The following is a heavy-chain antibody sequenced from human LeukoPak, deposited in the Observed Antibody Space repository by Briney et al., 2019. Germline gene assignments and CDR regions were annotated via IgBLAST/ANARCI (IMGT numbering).Heavy chain of an antibody. D-gene: IGHD4-11*01. CDR3: ASLQQSHYYYYYMDV. CDR1: GGSISSYY. J-gene: IGHJ6*03. V-gene: IGHV4-59*13. Sequence: PSETLSLTCTVSGGSISSYYWSWIRQPPGKGLEWIGYIYYSGSTNYNPSLKSRVTISVDTSKNQFSLKLSSVTAADTAVYYCASLQQSHYYYYYMDVWGKGTTVTVSS. CDR2: IYYSGST.